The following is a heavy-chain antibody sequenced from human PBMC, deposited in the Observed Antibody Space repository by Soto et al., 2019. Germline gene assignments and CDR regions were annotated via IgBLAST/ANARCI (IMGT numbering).Heavy chain of an antibody. J-gene: IGHJ6*02. CDR3: AKGDSGWYYYGMDV. CDR2: ISGSGGST. Sequence: EVQLLESGVGLVQPGGSLRLSCAASGFTFSSYAMSWVRQAPGKGLEWVSAISGSGGSTYYADSVKGRFTISRDNSKNTLYLQMNSLRAEDTAVYYCAKGDSGWYYYGMDVWGQGTTVTVSS. V-gene: IGHV3-23*01. D-gene: IGHD6-19*01. CDR1: GFTFSSYA.